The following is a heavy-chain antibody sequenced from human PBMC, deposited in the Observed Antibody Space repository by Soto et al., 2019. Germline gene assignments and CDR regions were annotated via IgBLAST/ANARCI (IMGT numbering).Heavy chain of an antibody. CDR1: GYTFTSYA. V-gene: IGHV1-3*01. Sequence: ASVKVSCRASGYTFTSYAMHWVRQAPGQRLEWMGWINAGNGNTKYSQKFQGRVTITRDTSASTAYMELSSLRSEDTAVYYCARVGYCSGGSCRNWFDPWGQGTLVTVSS. CDR2: INAGNGNT. J-gene: IGHJ5*02. CDR3: ARVGYCSGGSCRNWFDP. D-gene: IGHD2-15*01.